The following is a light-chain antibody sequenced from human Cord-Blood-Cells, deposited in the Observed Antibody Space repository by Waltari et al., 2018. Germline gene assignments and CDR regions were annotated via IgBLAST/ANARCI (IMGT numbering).Light chain of an antibody. V-gene: IGLV2-23*02. Sequence: QSALTQPASVSGSPGQPITISCTGTSSDVGRYNLLSWYQQHPGKAPKLMIYEVSKRPSGVSNRFSGSKSGNTASLTISGLQAEDEADYYCCSYAGSSTLVVFGGGTKLTVL. CDR2: EVS. J-gene: IGLJ2*01. CDR3: CSYAGSSTLVV. CDR1: SSDVGRYNL.